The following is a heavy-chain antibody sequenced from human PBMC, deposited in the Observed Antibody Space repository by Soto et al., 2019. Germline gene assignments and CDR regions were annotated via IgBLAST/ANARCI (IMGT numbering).Heavy chain of an antibody. Sequence: GGSLILSCAASGFTFSTYATHWVRQAPGKGLEWVAVISYDGTNKYYADSVRGRFTISRDNSKNTLFLQMNSLRAEDTAVYYCAKDGGGYNYGYVMLDKYYYGMDVWGQGTTVTVSS. D-gene: IGHD5-18*01. J-gene: IGHJ6*02. CDR1: GFTFSTYA. CDR2: ISYDGTNK. CDR3: AKDGGGYNYGYVMLDKYYYGMDV. V-gene: IGHV3-30-3*01.